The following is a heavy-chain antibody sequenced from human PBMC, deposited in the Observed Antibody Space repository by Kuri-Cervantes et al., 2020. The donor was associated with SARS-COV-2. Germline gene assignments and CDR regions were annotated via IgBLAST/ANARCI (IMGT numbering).Heavy chain of an antibody. CDR2: VSYDGSNT. CDR1: GFSFSNSG. J-gene: IGHJ6*02. Sequence: GESLKISCAASGFSFSNSGMHWVRQAPGKGLEWVAVVSYDGSNTNYAVSVKGRFTISRDNSRNTLSLQMNSLRAEDTAVYYCAKDRGHIFGVLKNVYYYRGVDVWGQGTTVTVSS. D-gene: IGHD3-3*02. CDR3: AKDRGHIFGVLKNVYYYRGVDV. V-gene: IGHV3-30*18.